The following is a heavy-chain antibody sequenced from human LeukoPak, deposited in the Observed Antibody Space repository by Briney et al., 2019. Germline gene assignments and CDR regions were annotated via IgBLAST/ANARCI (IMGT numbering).Heavy chain of an antibody. CDR2: IYYSGST. J-gene: IGHJ3*02. D-gene: IGHD3-16*01. CDR3: ARQSDTSPNAFDI. CDR1: GGSISSSSYY. Sequence: SETLSLTCTVSGGSISSSSYYWGWIRQPPGKGLEWIGSIYYSGSTYYNPSLKSRVTISVDTSKNQFSLKLSSVTAADTAVYYCARQSDTSPNAFDIRGQGTMVTVSS. V-gene: IGHV4-39*01.